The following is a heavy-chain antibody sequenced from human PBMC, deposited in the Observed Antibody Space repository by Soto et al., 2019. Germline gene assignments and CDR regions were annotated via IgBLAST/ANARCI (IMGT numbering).Heavy chain of an antibody. Sequence: ASVKVSCKASGYTFTSYAMHWVRQAPGQRLEWMGWINAGNGNTKYSQKFQGRVTITRDTSASTAYMELSSLRSEDTAVYYCAREYSSGWKTFDYWGQGTLVTVSS. CDR3: AREYSSGWKTFDY. CDR2: INAGNGNT. CDR1: GYTFTSYA. V-gene: IGHV1-3*01. J-gene: IGHJ4*02. D-gene: IGHD6-19*01.